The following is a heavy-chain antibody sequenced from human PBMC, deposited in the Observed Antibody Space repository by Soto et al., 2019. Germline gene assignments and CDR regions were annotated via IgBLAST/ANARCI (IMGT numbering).Heavy chain of an antibody. D-gene: IGHD3-16*01. CDR1: GGSISSGGYY. CDR3: ARFTHPPMITFGYFDY. V-gene: IGHV4-31*03. J-gene: IGHJ4*02. CDR2: IYYSGST. Sequence: PSETLSLTCTVSGGSISSGGYYWSWIRQHPGKGLEWIGYIYYSGSTYYNPSLKSRVTISVDTSKNQFSLKLSSVTAADTAVYYCARFTHPPMITFGYFDYWGQGTLVTVSS.